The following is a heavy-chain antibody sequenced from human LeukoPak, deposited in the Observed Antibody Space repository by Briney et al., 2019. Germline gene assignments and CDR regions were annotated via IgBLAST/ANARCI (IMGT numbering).Heavy chain of an antibody. J-gene: IGHJ3*02. CDR2: ISAYNGNT. V-gene: IGHV1-18*01. CDR3: ARDAPYYDILTGYYATGAFDI. Sequence: GASVKVSCKASGYTFTSYGISWVRQAPGQGLEWMGWISAYNGNTNYAQKLQGRVTMTTDTSTSTAYMELRSLRSDDTAVYYCARDAPYYDILTGYYATGAFDIWGQGTMVTVSS. CDR1: GYTFTSYG. D-gene: IGHD3-9*01.